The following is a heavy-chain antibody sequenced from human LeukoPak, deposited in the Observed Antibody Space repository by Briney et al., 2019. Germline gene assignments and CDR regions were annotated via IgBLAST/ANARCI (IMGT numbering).Heavy chain of an antibody. D-gene: IGHD3-22*01. CDR3: VKDTLDSSGYRQYFRH. CDR2: NSWNKYYI. J-gene: IGHJ1*01. Sequence: PGGTVGLFYGTTGISFEDHAKYWAPQAPTRGLEYGSSNSWNKYYIGCTDAARGPYPIYRDNAKNSLYLQMNSLRPEDSAWYYCVKDTLDSSGYRQYFRHWGQGTLVIVSS. V-gene: IGHV3-9*01. CDR1: GISFEDHA.